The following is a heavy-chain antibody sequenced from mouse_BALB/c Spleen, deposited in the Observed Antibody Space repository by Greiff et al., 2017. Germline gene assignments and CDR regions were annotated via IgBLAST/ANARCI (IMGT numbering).Heavy chain of an antibody. CDR2: IYPGDGDT. V-gene: IGHV1-80*01. J-gene: IGHJ3*01. D-gene: IGHD1-1*01. CDR3: ANYYGRPWFAY. CDR1: GYAFSSYW. Sequence: QVQLQQSGAELVRPGSSVKISCKASGYAFSSYWMNWVKQRPGQGLEWIGQIYPGDGDTNYNGKFKGKATLTADKSSSTAYMQLSSLTSEDSAVYFCANYYGRPWFAYWGQGTLVTVSA.